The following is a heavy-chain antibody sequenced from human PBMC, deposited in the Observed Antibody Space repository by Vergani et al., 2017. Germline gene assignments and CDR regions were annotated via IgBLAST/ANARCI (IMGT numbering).Heavy chain of an antibody. D-gene: IGHD2-2*01. CDR1: GFTFSSYS. Sequence: EVQLVESGGGLVKPGGSLRLSCAASGFTFSSYSMNWVRQAPGKGLEWVSSISSSSSYIYYADSVKGRFTISRDNAKNSLYLQMNSLRAEDTAVYYCARILPAARRAEYYFDYWGQGTLVTVSS. CDR2: ISSSSSYI. CDR3: ARILPAARRAEYYFDY. J-gene: IGHJ4*02. V-gene: IGHV3-21*01.